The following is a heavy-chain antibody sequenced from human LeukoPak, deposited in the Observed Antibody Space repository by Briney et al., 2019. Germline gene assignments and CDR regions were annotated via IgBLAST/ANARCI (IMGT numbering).Heavy chain of an antibody. D-gene: IGHD1-1*01. CDR1: GITFSNYN. V-gene: IGHV3-21*01. CDR3: ARDPYNGAYSEGYYYYYMDV. CDR2: ITSSSSYT. J-gene: IGHJ6*03. Sequence: GGSLRLSCAAPGITFSNYNMNWVRQAPGKGLEWISSITSSSSYTFYADSVKGRFTISRDNAKNSLSLQMNSLRVEDKAIYYCARDPYNGAYSEGYYYYYMDVWGKGTTVTVSS.